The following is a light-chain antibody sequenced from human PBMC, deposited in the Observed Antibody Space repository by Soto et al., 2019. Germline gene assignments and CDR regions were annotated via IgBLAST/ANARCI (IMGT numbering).Light chain of an antibody. Sequence: QSVLTQPASVSGSPGQSITISCTGISSDVGGYNYVSWYQQHPGKAPKLMNYDVSNRPSGVSNRFSGSKSGNAASLTISGLQAEDEADYYCSSYTSSSTLGFGGGTKLTVL. CDR1: SSDVGGYNY. J-gene: IGLJ2*01. V-gene: IGLV2-14*01. CDR3: SSYTSSSTLG. CDR2: DVS.